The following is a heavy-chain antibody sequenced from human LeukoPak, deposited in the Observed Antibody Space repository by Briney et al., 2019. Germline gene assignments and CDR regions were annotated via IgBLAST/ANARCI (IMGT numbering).Heavy chain of an antibody. CDR3: ASVPESGYCSSTSCYEGSEYFQH. CDR2: IYYSGST. D-gene: IGHD2-2*01. V-gene: IGHV4-59*01. CDR1: GGSISSYY. Sequence: PSETLPLTCTVSGGSISSYYWSWIRQPPGKGLEWIGYIYYSGSTNYNPSLKSRVTISVDTSKNQFSLKLSSVTAADTAVYYCASVPESGYCSSTSCYEGSEYFQHWGQGTLVTVSS. J-gene: IGHJ1*01.